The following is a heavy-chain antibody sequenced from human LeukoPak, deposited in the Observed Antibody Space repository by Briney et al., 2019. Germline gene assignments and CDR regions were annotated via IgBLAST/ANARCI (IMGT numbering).Heavy chain of an antibody. Sequence: ASVKVSCKASGYTFTSYGISWVRQAPGQGLEWMGGIIPIFGTANYAQKFQGRVTITADESTSTAYMELSSLRSEDTAVYYCARDRSYYDFWSGYYNDAFDIWGQGTMVTVSS. CDR2: IIPIFGTA. D-gene: IGHD3-3*01. V-gene: IGHV1-69*13. J-gene: IGHJ3*02. CDR3: ARDRSYYDFWSGYYNDAFDI. CDR1: GYTFTSYG.